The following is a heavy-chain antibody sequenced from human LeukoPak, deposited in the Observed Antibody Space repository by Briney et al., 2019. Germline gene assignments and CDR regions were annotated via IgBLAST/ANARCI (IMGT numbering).Heavy chain of an antibody. D-gene: IGHD5-24*01. CDR3: SRDLRGRDDY. Sequence: PGGSLRLSSAASGFTFSSYWMHWVRQAPGKWLVWVSRINTGGSTTDYADSVKGRFTISRDNAKNTLYLQMNSLRAEDTAVYYCSRDLRGRDDYWGQGILVIVSS. CDR1: GFTFSSYW. J-gene: IGHJ4*02. CDR2: INTGGSTT. V-gene: IGHV3-74*01.